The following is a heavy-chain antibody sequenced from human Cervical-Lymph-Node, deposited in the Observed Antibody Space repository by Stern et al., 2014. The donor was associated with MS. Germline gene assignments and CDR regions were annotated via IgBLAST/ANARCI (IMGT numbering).Heavy chain of an antibody. J-gene: IGHJ6*02. CDR2: IIPMFDLT. D-gene: IGHD5-18*01. CDR1: GGTFGSHG. V-gene: IGHV1-69*09. CDR3: ARTLGMTLGTGAMDV. Sequence: QVQLVESGAEVKKPGSSVKVSCKASGGTFGSHGVIWVRQAPGQGLECVGTIIPMFDLTSYAQRFQDRVTITADTSTNSAYLELSSLTSEDTAVYYCARTLGMTLGTGAMDVWGQGTSVTVSS.